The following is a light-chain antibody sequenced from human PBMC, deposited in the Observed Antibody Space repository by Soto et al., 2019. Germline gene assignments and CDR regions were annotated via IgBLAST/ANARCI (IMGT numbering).Light chain of an antibody. CDR3: QQRSDWPSGFT. Sequence: EIVLTQSPATLSLSPGERATLSCRASQSVSSYLAWYQQKPGQAHRLLIYDASKRATGIPARFSGSGSGTDFTLTISSLEPEDFAVYYCQQRSDWPSGFTFGPGTKVDIK. CDR2: DAS. CDR1: QSVSSY. V-gene: IGKV3-11*01. J-gene: IGKJ3*01.